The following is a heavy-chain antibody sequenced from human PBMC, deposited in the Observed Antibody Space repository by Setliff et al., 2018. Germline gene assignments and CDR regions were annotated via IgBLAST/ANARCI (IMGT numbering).Heavy chain of an antibody. CDR2: INSDGSST. CDR3: ARTCSGSGCYAGLGS. J-gene: IGHJ5*02. D-gene: IGHD2-15*01. CDR1: GFTFSSYW. Sequence: PGGSLRLSCAVSGFTFSSYWMHWVRQAPGKGLVWVSRINSDGSSTSYADSVKGRFTISRDNSKNTLYLQMNSLRPEDTAVYYCARTCSGSGCYAGLGSWGQGTPVTVSS. V-gene: IGHV3-74*01.